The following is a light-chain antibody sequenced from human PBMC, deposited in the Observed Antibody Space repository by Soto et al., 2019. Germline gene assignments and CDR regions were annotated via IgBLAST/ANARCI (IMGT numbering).Light chain of an antibody. CDR2: GVS. CDR1: QSVSSTY. J-gene: IGKJ2*01. V-gene: IGKV3D-20*02. CDR3: QQRSNWPYT. Sequence: EIVLTQSPGTLSLSPGERASLSCRANQSVSSTYLAWYQQKPGQAPRLLIYGVSSRATGIPDRFSGSGSGTDFTLTISRLEPEDFAVYYCQQRSNWPYTFGQGTKLEIK.